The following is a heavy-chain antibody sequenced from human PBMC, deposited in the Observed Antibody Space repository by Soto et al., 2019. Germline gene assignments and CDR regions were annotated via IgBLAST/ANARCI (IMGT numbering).Heavy chain of an antibody. CDR1: GDSVSSNSAA. CDR2: TYYRSKWYN. J-gene: IGHJ5*02. V-gene: IGHV6-1*01. D-gene: IGHD5-18*01. CDR3: AGHGIRYSYGYRWDNWFDP. Sequence: SQTLSLTCAISGDSVSSNSAAWNWIRQSPSRGLEWLGRTYYRSKWYNDYAVSVKSRITINPDTSKNQFSLQLNSVTPEDTAVYYCAGHGIRYSYGYRWDNWFDPWGQGTLVTVSS.